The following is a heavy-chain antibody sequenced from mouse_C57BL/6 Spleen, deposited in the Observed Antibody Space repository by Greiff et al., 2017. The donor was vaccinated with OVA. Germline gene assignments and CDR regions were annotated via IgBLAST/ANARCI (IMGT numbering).Heavy chain of an antibody. CDR1: GFTFSDYG. V-gene: IGHV5-17*01. CDR2: ISSGSSTI. Sequence: EVKLMDSGGGLVKPGGSLKLSCAASGFTFSDYGMHWVRQAPEKGLEWVAYISSGSSTIYYADTVKGRFTISRDNAKNTLFLQMTSLRSEDTAMYYCANTGYYAMDYWGQGTSVTVSS. D-gene: IGHD1-1*01. CDR3: ANTGYYAMDY. J-gene: IGHJ4*01.